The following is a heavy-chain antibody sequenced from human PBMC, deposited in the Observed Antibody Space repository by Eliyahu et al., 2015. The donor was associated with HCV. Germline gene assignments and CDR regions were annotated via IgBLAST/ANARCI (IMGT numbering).Heavy chain of an antibody. CDR2: LYSDGSAA. CDR3: AGGWSHGLDV. CDR1: GFTFSSYS. Sequence: EVHLVESGGGLVXPGXSXRLXCVASGFTFSSYSMHWVRQAPGKRLVWVSRLYSDGSAAXYADSVRGRFTISRDNDKNTVFLQMNSLRAEDTAIYYCAGGWSHGLDVWGQGTTVTVSS. V-gene: IGHV3-74*01. D-gene: IGHD2-15*01. J-gene: IGHJ6*02.